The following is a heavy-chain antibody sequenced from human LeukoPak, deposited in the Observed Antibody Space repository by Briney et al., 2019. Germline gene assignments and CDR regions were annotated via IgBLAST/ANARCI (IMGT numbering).Heavy chain of an antibody. CDR2: ISYDGSNK. D-gene: IGHD3-16*02. J-gene: IGHJ6*03. V-gene: IGHV3-30*03. Sequence: GGSLRLSCAASGFTFSSYGMHRVRQAPGKGLEWVAVISYDGSNKYYADSVKGRFTISRDNAKNTLYLQMNSLRAEDTAVYYCARGGVYDYVWGSYRYYYYYYMDVWGKGTTVTISS. CDR1: GFTFSSYG. CDR3: ARGGVYDYVWGSYRYYYYYYMDV.